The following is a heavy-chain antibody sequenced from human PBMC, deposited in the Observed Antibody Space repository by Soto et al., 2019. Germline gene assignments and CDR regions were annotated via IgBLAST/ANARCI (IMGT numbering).Heavy chain of an antibody. CDR1: GGTFSIYT. D-gene: IGHD6-13*01. V-gene: IGHV1-69*02. CDR3: ARGGASSSWLGPFDY. CDR2: IIPILGIA. J-gene: IGHJ4*02. Sequence: QVQLVQSGAEVKKPGSSVKVSCKASGGTFSIYTISWVRQAPGQGLEWMGRIIPILGIANYAQKFQGRVTITADKSTSTAYMELSSLRSEDTAVYYCARGGASSSWLGPFDYWGQGTLVTVSS.